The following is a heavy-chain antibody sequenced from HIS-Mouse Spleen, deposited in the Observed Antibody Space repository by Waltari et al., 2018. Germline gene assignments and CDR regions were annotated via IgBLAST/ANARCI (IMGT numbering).Heavy chain of an antibody. V-gene: IGHV4-39*07. CDR2: IYYSGST. CDR3: AREIPYSSSWYDWYFDL. Sequence: QLQLQESGPGLVKPSETLSLTCTGSGGSISSSSYHWARIRQPPGKGLEWVGSIYYSGSTYYNPSLKSRVTISVDTSKNQFSLKLSSVTAADTAVYYCAREIPYSSSWYDWYFDLWGRGTLVTVSS. J-gene: IGHJ2*01. CDR1: GGSISSSSYH. D-gene: IGHD6-13*01.